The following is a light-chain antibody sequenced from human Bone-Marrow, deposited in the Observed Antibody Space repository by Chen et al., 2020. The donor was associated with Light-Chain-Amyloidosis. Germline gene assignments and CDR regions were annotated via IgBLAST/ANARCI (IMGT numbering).Light chain of an antibody. CDR2: EDD. CDR3: QSYQGSSQGV. J-gene: IGLJ3*02. Sequence: NFMLTQPHSVSESPGKTDIISCTRGSGNIATNYVQWYQQRTGSPPTTVIYEDDQRPSGVTDRFCGSSDRSSNSASLIIAGLKEEDEADYCCQSYQGSSQGVFGGGTKLTVL. CDR1: SGNIATNY. V-gene: IGLV6-57*01.